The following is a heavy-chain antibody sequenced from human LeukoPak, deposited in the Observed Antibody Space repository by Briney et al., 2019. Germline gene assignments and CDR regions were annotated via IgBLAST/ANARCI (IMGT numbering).Heavy chain of an antibody. CDR3: ARDVRIVGATPIDY. V-gene: IGHV1-2*02. CDR1: GYTFTGYY. D-gene: IGHD1-26*01. J-gene: IGHJ4*02. CDR2: INPNSGGT. Sequence: ASVKVSCKASGYTFTGYYMHWVRQAPGQGLEWMGWINPNSGGTNYAQKFQGRVTMTRDTSISTAYVEMSRLRSDDTAVYYCARDVRIVGATPIDYWGQGTLVTVSS.